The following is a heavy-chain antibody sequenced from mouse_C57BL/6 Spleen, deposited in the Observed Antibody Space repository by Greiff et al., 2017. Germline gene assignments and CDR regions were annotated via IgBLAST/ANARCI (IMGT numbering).Heavy chain of an antibody. D-gene: IGHD1-1*01. CDR2: IDPEDRET. J-gene: IGHJ1*03. CDR3: ASSYYYGSSGGFDV. V-gene: IGHV14-2*01. CDR1: GFNIKDYY. Sequence: EVQLQQSGAELVKPGASVKLSCTASGFNIKDYYMHWVKQGTEQGLEWIGRIDPEDRETKYAPKFQGKATITADTSSNTAYLQLSSLTSEDTAVYYCASSYYYGSSGGFDVWGTGTTVTVSS.